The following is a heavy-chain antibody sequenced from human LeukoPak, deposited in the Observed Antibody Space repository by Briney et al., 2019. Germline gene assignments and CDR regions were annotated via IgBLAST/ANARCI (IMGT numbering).Heavy chain of an antibody. Sequence: GGSLRLSCAASGFTFSSYEMNWVRQAPGKGLEWVSYISSSGSTIYYADSVKGRFTISRDSAKNSLYLQMNSLRAEDTAVYYCARLRGYSYGYDFDYWGQGTLVTVSS. CDR2: ISSSGSTI. CDR1: GFTFSSYE. J-gene: IGHJ4*02. D-gene: IGHD5-18*01. CDR3: ARLRGYSYGYDFDY. V-gene: IGHV3-48*03.